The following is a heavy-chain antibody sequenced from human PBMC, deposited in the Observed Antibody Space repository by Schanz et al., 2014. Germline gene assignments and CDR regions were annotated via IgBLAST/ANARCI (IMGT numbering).Heavy chain of an antibody. CDR1: GFAVDNYY. D-gene: IGHD3-10*01. CDR3: AKQHIVRGVIYLNWFDS. CDR2: IFTDGRT. V-gene: IGHV3-66*02. J-gene: IGHJ5*01. Sequence: EMQLLESGGGLVQPGGSLRLSCAASGFAVDNYYMSCVRQAPGRGLEWVSIIFTDGRTYYTDSVKGRFTISRDNSKNTVHLQINSRRAEDTAVYYCAKQHIVRGVIYLNWFDSWGQGTLVTVSS.